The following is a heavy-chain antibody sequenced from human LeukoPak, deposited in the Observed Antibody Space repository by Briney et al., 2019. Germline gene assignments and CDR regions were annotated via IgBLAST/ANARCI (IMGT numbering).Heavy chain of an antibody. V-gene: IGHV1-69*13. CDR3: ARSWEHDPYYFDY. Sequence: SVKVSCKASGGTFSSYAISWVRQAPGQGLEWMGGIIPIFGTANYAQKFQGRVTITADESTSTAYMELSRLRSDDTAVYYCARSWEHDPYYFDYWGQGTLVTVSS. J-gene: IGHJ4*02. D-gene: IGHD1-26*01. CDR1: GGTFSSYA. CDR2: IIPIFGTA.